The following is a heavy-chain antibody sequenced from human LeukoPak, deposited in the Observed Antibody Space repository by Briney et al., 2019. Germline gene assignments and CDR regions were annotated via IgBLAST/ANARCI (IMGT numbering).Heavy chain of an antibody. V-gene: IGHV1-2*02. CDR3: ARRGEVAAPADYFDY. D-gene: IGHD3-16*01. Sequence: ASVKVSCKASGYTFTGYYMHWVRQAPGQGLEWMGWINPNSGGTIYAQKFQGRVTMTRDTSISTAYMDLSRLRSDDTAVYYCARRGEVAAPADYFDYGGQGTLVTVSS. J-gene: IGHJ4*02. CDR2: INPNSGGT. CDR1: GYTFTGYY.